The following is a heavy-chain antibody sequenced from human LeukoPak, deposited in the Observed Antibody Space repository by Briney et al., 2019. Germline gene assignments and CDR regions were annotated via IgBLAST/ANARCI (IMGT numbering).Heavy chain of an antibody. D-gene: IGHD2-15*01. CDR2: ISYDGSNK. V-gene: IGHV3-30-3*01. J-gene: IGHJ4*02. CDR1: GFTFSSYA. CDR3: ARDVRMTYFDY. Sequence: GGSLRLSCAASGFTFSSYAMHWVRQAPGKGLEWVAVISYDGSNKYYADSVKGRFTISRDNSKNTLYLQMKSLRAEDTAVYYCARDVRMTYFDYWGQGTLVTVSS.